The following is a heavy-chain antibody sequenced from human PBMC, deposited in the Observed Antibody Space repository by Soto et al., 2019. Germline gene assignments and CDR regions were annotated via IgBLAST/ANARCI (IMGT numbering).Heavy chain of an antibody. D-gene: IGHD6-19*01. Sequence: PGGSLRLSCAASGFTFSNYGMHWVRQAPGKGLEWVAVISYDGSNKYYADSVKGRFTISRDNSKNTLYLQMNSLRAEDTAVYYCAKGRTITVAGPEFDYWGQGT. J-gene: IGHJ4*02. CDR2: ISYDGSNK. V-gene: IGHV3-30*18. CDR3: AKGRTITVAGPEFDY. CDR1: GFTFSNYG.